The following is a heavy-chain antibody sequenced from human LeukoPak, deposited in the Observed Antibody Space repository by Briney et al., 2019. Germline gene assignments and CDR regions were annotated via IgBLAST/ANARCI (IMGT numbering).Heavy chain of an antibody. CDR2: IIPILGIA. CDR1: GGTFSSYT. D-gene: IGHD6-19*01. CDR3: ARDRSGYAFDI. Sequence: SVKVSCKASGGTFSSYTISWVRQAPGQGIECMGRIIPILGIANYAQKFQGRVTITADKSTSTAYMELSSLRSEDTAVYYCARDRSGYAFDIWGQGTMVTVSS. J-gene: IGHJ3*02. V-gene: IGHV1-69*04.